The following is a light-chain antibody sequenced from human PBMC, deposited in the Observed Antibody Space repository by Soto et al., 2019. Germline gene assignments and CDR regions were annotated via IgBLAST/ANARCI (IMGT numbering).Light chain of an antibody. CDR1: QSVRTY. Sequence: EIVLTQSPVTLSLSPGERATLSCRASQSVRTYLAWYQVKPGQAPRLLIYDASSRASGVPARFSGSGSGTDFTLTISSLEPEDFALYYCQQWSNWPLTFGPGTKVDIK. V-gene: IGKV3-11*01. J-gene: IGKJ3*01. CDR3: QQWSNWPLT. CDR2: DAS.